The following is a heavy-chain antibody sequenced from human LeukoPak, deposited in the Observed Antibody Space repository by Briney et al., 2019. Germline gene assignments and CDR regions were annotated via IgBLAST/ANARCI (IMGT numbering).Heavy chain of an antibody. CDR3: ARGPIGGVVLGTALGYFDP. J-gene: IGHJ5*02. Sequence: SETLSPTCTVSGGSISSYYWSWIRQPPGKGLEWIGYIYHSGGTYISPPLTSRVSISVDRFNNQFFLYLNYATDADTAVYYCARGPIGGVVLGTALGYFDPWGQGTLVTVSS. D-gene: IGHD2-21*02. CDR1: GGSISSYY. V-gene: IGHV4-59*12. CDR2: IYHSGGT.